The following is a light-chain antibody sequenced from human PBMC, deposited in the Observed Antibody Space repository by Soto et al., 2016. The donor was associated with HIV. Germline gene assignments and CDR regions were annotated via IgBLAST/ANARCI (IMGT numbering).Light chain of an antibody. CDR3: QQYYSTLPRT. V-gene: IGKV1-NL1*01. CDR1: QGISSS. J-gene: IGKJ1*01. CDR2: AAS. Sequence: DIQMTQSPSSLSASIGDRVTITCRASQGISSSLAWYQQKPGKAPKLLLYAASKSESGVPSRLSGSGSGTDYTLTISSLQPEDFATYYCQQYYSTLPRTFGQGTKVEIK.